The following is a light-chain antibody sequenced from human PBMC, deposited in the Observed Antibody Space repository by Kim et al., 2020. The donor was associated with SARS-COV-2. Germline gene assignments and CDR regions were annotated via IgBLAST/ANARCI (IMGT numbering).Light chain of an antibody. CDR3: AAWDDSVSGWV. J-gene: IGLJ3*02. CDR1: SSNIGSNY. CDR2: RNN. V-gene: IGLV1-47*01. Sequence: ELTQPPSASGTPGQRVTISCSGSSSNIGSNYVYWYQQLPGTAPKLLIYRNNHRPSGVPDRFSGSKSGTSASLAISGLRSEDEADYYCAAWDDSVSGWVFGGGTQLTVL.